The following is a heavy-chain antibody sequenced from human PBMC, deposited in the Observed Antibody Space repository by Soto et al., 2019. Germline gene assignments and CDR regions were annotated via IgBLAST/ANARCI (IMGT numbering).Heavy chain of an antibody. CDR3: ARGRDTYYYDSSGYSGWYFDL. D-gene: IGHD3-22*01. Sequence: SVKVSCKASGGTFSSDGISWVRQAPGQGLEWMGGITPILRATKYAQKFQGRVTITADESTSTAYMELSSLRSEDTAVYYCARGRDTYYYDSSGYSGWYFDLWGRGTLVTVSS. CDR2: ITPILRAT. J-gene: IGHJ2*01. CDR1: GGTFSSDG. V-gene: IGHV1-69*13.